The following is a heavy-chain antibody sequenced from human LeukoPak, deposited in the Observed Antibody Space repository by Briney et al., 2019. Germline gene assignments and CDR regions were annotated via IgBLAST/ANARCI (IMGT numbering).Heavy chain of an antibody. D-gene: IGHD3-10*01. CDR1: GGSISSSYYY. J-gene: IGHJ4*02. CDR2: IYHSGST. Sequence: SETLPLTCTVSGGSISSSYYYWGWIRQPPGKGLEWIGEIYHSGSTNYNPSLKSRVTISVDKSKNQFSLKLSSVTAADTAVYYCASRRPRGYYFDYWGQGTLVTVSS. V-gene: IGHV4-39*07. CDR3: ASRRPRGYYFDY.